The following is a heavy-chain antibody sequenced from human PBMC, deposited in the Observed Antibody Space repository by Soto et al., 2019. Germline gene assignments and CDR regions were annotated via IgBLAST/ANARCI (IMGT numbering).Heavy chain of an antibody. J-gene: IGHJ3*02. CDR2: IWYDGSNK. CDR1: GFTFSSYG. V-gene: IGHV3-33*08. CDR3: ARDTRVHSSSSAFDI. D-gene: IGHD6-6*01. Sequence: GGSLRLSCAASGFTFSSYGMHWVRQAPGKGLEWVAVIWYDGSNKYYADSVKGRFTISRDNSKNTLYLQMNSLRAEDTAVYYCARDTRVHSSSSAFDIWGQGTMVTVSS.